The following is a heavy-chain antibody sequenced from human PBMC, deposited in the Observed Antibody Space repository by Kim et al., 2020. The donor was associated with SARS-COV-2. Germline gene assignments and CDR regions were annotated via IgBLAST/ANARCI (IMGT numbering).Heavy chain of an antibody. CDR1: GFTFSSYG. CDR3: AKDEMYCGGDCYSGVDY. D-gene: IGHD2-21*01. V-gene: IGHV3-30*18. Sequence: GGSLRLSCAASGFTFSSYGMHWVRQAPGKGLEWVAVISYDGSNKYYADSVKGRFTISRDNSKNTLYLQMNSLRAEDTAVYYCAKDEMYCGGDCYSGVDYWGQGTLVTVSS. J-gene: IGHJ4*02. CDR2: ISYDGSNK.